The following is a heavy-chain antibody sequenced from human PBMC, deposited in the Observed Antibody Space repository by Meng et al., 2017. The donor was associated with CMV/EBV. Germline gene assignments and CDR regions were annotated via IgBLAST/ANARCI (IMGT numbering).Heavy chain of an antibody. Sequence: GGSLRLSCAASGFTFSSYSMNWVRQAPGKGLEWVSSISSSSSYIYYADSVKGRFTISRDNAKNSLYLQMNSLRAEDTAVYYCAGGGGYCSSTSCYGAYWGQGTLVTDSS. J-gene: IGHJ4*02. CDR2: ISSSSSYI. CDR3: AGGGGYCSSTSCYGAY. CDR1: GFTFSSYS. D-gene: IGHD2-2*01. V-gene: IGHV3-21*01.